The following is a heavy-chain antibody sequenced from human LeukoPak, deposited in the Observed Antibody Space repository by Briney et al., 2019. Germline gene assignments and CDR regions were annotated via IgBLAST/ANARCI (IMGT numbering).Heavy chain of an antibody. Sequence: GGSLRLSCEASGFTFRSYAMTWVRQAPGKGLEWVSAISGSGAKTYYADSVKGRFTISRDNSKNTLYLQMDSLRPEDTGMYYCATEGDYGDYAPAYWGQGTLVIVSS. CDR2: ISGSGAKT. V-gene: IGHV3-23*01. D-gene: IGHD4-17*01. CDR3: ATEGDYGDYAPAY. CDR1: GFTFRSYA. J-gene: IGHJ4*02.